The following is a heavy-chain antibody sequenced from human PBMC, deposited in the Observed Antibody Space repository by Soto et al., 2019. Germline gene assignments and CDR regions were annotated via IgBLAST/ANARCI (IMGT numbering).Heavy chain of an antibody. CDR1: GYSFNSFW. J-gene: IGHJ5*02. V-gene: IGHV5-51*01. Sequence: GESLKISCKGSGYSFNSFWIAWVRQMPGKGLEWMGIIYPGDSDTRYSPSFQGQVTISADRSISTAYLQWGSLKASDTAMYYCAARGYCSGGNCHANNWFDPWGQGTLVTVSS. CDR2: IYPGDSDT. D-gene: IGHD2-15*01. CDR3: AARGYCSGGNCHANNWFDP.